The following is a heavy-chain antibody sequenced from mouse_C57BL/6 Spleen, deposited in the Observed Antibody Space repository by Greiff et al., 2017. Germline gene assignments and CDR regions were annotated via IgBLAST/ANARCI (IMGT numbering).Heavy chain of an antibody. CDR1: GYTFTDYY. CDR2: IYPGRGNT. V-gene: IGHV1-76*01. D-gene: IGHD2-1*01. CDR3: ARWGNSLYFDY. J-gene: IGHJ2*01. Sequence: QVQLQQSGAELVRPGASVKLSCKASGYTFTDYYINWVKQRPGQGLEWIARIYPGRGNTYYNEKFKGKDTLTAEKSSSTAYMQLSSLTSDDSAVYFCARWGNSLYFDYWGQGTTLTVSS.